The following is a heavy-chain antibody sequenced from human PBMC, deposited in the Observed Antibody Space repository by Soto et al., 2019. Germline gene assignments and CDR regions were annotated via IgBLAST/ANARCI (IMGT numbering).Heavy chain of an antibody. V-gene: IGHV3-30*18. CDR3: AKAHPGYSSGRRNAFDI. CDR2: ISYDGSNK. D-gene: IGHD6-19*01. Sequence: PWGSLRLSCAASGFTFSSYGMHWVRQAPGKGLEWVAVISYDGSNKYYADSVKGRFTISRDNSKNTLYLQMNSLRAEDTAVYYCAKAHPGYSSGRRNAFDIWGQGTMVTVSS. J-gene: IGHJ3*02. CDR1: GFTFSSYG.